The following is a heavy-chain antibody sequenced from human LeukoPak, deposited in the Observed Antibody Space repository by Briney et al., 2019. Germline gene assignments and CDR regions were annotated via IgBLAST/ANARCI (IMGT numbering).Heavy chain of an antibody. CDR3: ARISSSNWYNERGAFDV. J-gene: IGHJ3*01. D-gene: IGHD6-13*01. CDR2: LIPMFGAA. CDR1: GNTFSSHG. Sequence: ASVKVSRKASGNTFSSHGFNWVRQAPGQGFEWLGSLIPMFGAANLSPNFRDRVTITADKSTSTAYMDLSSLRYEDTAVYYCARISSSNWYNERGAFDVWGQGTMVTVSS. V-gene: IGHV1-69*06.